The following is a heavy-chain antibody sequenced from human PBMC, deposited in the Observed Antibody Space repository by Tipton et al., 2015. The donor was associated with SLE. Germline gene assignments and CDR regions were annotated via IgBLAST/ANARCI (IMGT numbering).Heavy chain of an antibody. Sequence: TLSLTCTVSGYSISSGYYWGWIRQPPGKGLEWIGSIYHSGSTYYNPSLKSRVTISVDTPKNQFSLKLSSVTAADTAVYYCARRPPIVGAEYWGQGTLVTVSS. J-gene: IGHJ4*02. CDR1: GYSISSGYY. CDR2: IYHSGST. CDR3: ARRPPIVGAEY. D-gene: IGHD1-26*01. V-gene: IGHV4-38-2*02.